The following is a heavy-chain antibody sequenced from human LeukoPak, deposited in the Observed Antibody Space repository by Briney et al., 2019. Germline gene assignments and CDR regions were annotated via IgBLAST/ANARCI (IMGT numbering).Heavy chain of an antibody. J-gene: IGHJ6*03. CDR1: GYTFTGYY. CDR2: INPNSGGT. Sequence: ASVKVSCKASGYTFTGYYMHWVRQAPGQGLEWMGWINPNSGGTNYAQKFQGRVTMTRDTSISTAYMELSRLRSEDTAVYYCASSVDTATPTYYYYMDVWGKGTTVTVSS. CDR3: ASSVDTATPTYYYYMDV. D-gene: IGHD5-18*01. V-gene: IGHV1-2*02.